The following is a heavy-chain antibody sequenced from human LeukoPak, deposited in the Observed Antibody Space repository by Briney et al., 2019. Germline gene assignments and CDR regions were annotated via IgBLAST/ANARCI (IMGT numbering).Heavy chain of an antibody. CDR1: GYTLSDYY. Sequence: ASVKVSCKASGYTLSDYYMHWVRQTPGQGLEWMGWINPDSGDAKYAQNLQGRVTMTRDTSISTAYMELRRLTSDDTAIYYCASLFKYFYGPTWGQGTLVTVSS. CDR2: INPDSGDA. J-gene: IGHJ5*02. CDR3: ASLFKYFYGPT. V-gene: IGHV1-2*02. D-gene: IGHD2/OR15-2a*01.